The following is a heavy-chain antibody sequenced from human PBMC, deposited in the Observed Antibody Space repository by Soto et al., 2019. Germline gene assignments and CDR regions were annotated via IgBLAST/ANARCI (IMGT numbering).Heavy chain of an antibody. CDR2: IYHSGST. J-gene: IGHJ6*02. V-gene: IGHV4-4*02. CDR1: GGSISSSNW. Sequence: RSLTCAVSGGSISSSNWWSWVRQPPGKGLEWIGEIYHSGSTNYNPSLKSRVTISVDKSKNQFSLKLSSVTAADTAVYYCAREWRVVVAATGMDVWGQGTTVTVSS. D-gene: IGHD2-15*01. CDR3: AREWRVVVAATGMDV.